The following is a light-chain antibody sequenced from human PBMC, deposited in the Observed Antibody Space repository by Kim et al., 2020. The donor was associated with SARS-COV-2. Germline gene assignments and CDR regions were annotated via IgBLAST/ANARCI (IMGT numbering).Light chain of an antibody. CDR3: QKRVSAPWT. CDR2: AAC. CDR1: QDISNY. J-gene: IGKJ1*01. Sequence: GSVRDRVTIACRESQDISNYLAWFQLKGEKATKLLMKAACGMQQGVPSRVGVGGALTDFTLTVTSLQTEDIATYYSQKRVSAPWTFGQGTKVDIK. V-gene: IGKV1-27*01.